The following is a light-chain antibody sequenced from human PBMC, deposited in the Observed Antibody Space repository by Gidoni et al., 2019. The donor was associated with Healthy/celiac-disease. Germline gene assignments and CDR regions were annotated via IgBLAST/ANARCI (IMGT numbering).Light chain of an antibody. Sequence: EIVLTQSPATLSLSPGERATLSCRASQSVSSYLAWYQQKPGQAPRLLIYDASNRATGIPARFSGSGSGTDFTLTISSLEPEDWAVYYCQQRSNWPPGITFXXXTRLEIK. CDR2: DAS. CDR1: QSVSSY. J-gene: IGKJ5*01. V-gene: IGKV3-11*01. CDR3: QQRSNWPPGIT.